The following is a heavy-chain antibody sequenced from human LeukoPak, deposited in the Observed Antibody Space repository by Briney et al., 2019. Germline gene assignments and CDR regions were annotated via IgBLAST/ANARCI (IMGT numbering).Heavy chain of an antibody. Sequence: GESLKISCQGSGYSFTNYWVGWVRQMPGKGLEWMGIIYPADSDTKYSPSFQGQVTISADKSSSTAYLQRSSLKASDTAMYYCARQTYYYDSSGYSPGADCFEILGQGTMVTVSS. CDR2: IYPADSDT. V-gene: IGHV5-51*01. CDR1: GYSFTNYW. CDR3: ARQTYYYDSSGYSPGADCFEI. D-gene: IGHD3-22*01. J-gene: IGHJ3*02.